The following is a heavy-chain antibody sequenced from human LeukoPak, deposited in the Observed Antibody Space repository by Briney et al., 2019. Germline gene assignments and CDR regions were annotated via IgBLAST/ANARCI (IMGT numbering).Heavy chain of an antibody. CDR3: ATGPLPSD. CDR1: GGSISSSSYY. Sequence: SETLSLTCTVSGGSISSSSYYWGWIRQPPGKGLEWIGSIYYSGSTYYNPSLKSRVTISVDTSKNQFSLKLSSVTAADTAVYYCATGPLPSDWGQGTLVTVSS. J-gene: IGHJ4*02. V-gene: IGHV4-39*07. D-gene: IGHD3-10*01. CDR2: IYYSGST.